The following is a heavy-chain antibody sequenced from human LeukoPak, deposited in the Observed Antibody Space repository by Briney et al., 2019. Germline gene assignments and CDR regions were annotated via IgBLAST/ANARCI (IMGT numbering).Heavy chain of an antibody. D-gene: IGHD1-26*01. V-gene: IGHV4-39*07. Sequence: KASETLSLTCTVSGGSISSNSYYWGWIRQPPGKGLEWIGSIYYSGSTYYNPSLKSRVTISVDTSKNQFSLKLSSVTAADTAAYYCARGLRGSYYPTDYWGQGTLVTVSS. CDR1: GGSISSNSYY. CDR3: ARGLRGSYYPTDY. J-gene: IGHJ4*02. CDR2: IYYSGST.